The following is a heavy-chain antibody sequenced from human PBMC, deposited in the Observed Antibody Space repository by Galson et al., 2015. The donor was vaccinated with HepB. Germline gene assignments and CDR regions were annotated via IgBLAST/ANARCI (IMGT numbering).Heavy chain of an antibody. CDR3: AKDLGPARGYYYYGMDV. CDR2: ISGSGGST. CDR1: GFTFSSYA. J-gene: IGHJ6*02. D-gene: IGHD7-27*01. Sequence: SLRLSCAASGFTFSSYAMSWVRQAPGKGLEWVSAISGSGGSTYYADFVKGRFTISRDNSKNTLYLQMNSLRAEDTAVYYCAKDLGPARGYYYYGMDVWGQGTTVTVSS. V-gene: IGHV3-23*01.